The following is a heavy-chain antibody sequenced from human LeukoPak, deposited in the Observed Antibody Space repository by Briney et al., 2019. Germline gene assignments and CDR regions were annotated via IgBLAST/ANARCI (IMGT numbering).Heavy chain of an antibody. D-gene: IGHD2-2*01. J-gene: IGHJ4*02. CDR2: ISYDGSNK. CDR1: GFTFSSYA. CDR3: ARGGVVVPAAILY. Sequence: AGGSLRLSCAASGFTFSSYAMHWVRQAPGEGLEWVAVISYDGSNKYYADSVKGRFTIFRDNSKNTLYLQMNSLRAEDTAVYYCARGGVVVPAAILYWGQGTLVTVSS. V-gene: IGHV3-30*04.